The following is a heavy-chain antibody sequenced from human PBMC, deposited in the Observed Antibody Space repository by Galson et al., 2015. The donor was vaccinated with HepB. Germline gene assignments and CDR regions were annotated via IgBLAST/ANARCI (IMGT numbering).Heavy chain of an antibody. J-gene: IGHJ3*02. Sequence: SVKVSCKASGYTFTSYGISWVRQAPGQGLEWMGWIIAYNGNTNYAQKLQGRVTMTTDTSTSTAYMELRSLRSDDTAVYYCARPLDAAGAFDILGQVTMFTVSS. V-gene: IGHV1-18*01. D-gene: IGHD3-9*01. CDR2: IIAYNGNT. CDR3: ARPLDAAGAFDI. CDR1: GYTFTSYG.